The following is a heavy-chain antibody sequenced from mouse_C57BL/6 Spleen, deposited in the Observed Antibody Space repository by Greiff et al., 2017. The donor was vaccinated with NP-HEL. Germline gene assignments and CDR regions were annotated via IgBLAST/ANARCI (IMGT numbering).Heavy chain of an antibody. D-gene: IGHD2-1*01. Sequence: EVKLQESGGGLVKPGGSLKLSCAASGFTFSSYTMSWVRQTPEKRLEWVATISGGGGNTYYLDSVKGRFTISRDNAKNTLYLQMSSLRSEDTALYYCARNYYGNYVKYFDVWGTGTTVTVSS. CDR2: ISGGGGNT. CDR1: GFTFSSYT. J-gene: IGHJ1*03. V-gene: IGHV5-9*01. CDR3: ARNYYGNYVKYFDV.